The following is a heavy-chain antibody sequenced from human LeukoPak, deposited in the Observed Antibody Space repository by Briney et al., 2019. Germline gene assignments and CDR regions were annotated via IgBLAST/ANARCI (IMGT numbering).Heavy chain of an antibody. V-gene: IGHV3-48*03. J-gene: IGHJ4*02. CDR2: ISSSGSTI. CDR3: ARWYYDFWSCYYLLDY. Sequence: GGSLRLSCAASGFTFSSYEMNWVRQAPGKGLEWVSYISSSGSTIYYADSVKGRFTISRDNAKNSLYLQMNSLRAEDTAVYYCARWYYDFWSCYYLLDYWGQGTLVTVSS. CDR1: GFTFSSYE. D-gene: IGHD3-3*01.